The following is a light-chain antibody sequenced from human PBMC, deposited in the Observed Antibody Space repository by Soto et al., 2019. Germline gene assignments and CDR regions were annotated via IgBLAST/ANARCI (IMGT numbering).Light chain of an antibody. V-gene: IGKV1-39*01. CDR3: QHSYSTPRT. CDR2: AAS. Sequence: DIQMTQSPFSLSESLGDRVTITCRASQSISNYLYWYQQKPGKAPKLLMYAASSLQSGVPSRFGGSGSGTDFTLTISSLQPEDFATYYCQHSYSTPRTFGQGNKVAIK. CDR1: QSISNY. J-gene: IGKJ1*01.